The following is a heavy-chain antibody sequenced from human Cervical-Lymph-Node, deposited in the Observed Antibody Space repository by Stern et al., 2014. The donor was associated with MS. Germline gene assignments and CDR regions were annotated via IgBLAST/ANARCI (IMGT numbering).Heavy chain of an antibody. Sequence: QVQLQESGPGLVKPSGTLSLTCAVSGGSISSSNWWRWVRQPPGKGLEWIGEIYHSGSTTYNPSLRSRVTISVDKSKNQFSLKLSSVTAADTAVYYCARDWDTTRTTYYYYGMDVWGQGTTVTVSS. CDR3: ARDWDTTRTTYYYYGMDV. CDR2: IYHSGST. V-gene: IGHV4-4*02. D-gene: IGHD5-18*01. J-gene: IGHJ6*02. CDR1: GGSISSSNW.